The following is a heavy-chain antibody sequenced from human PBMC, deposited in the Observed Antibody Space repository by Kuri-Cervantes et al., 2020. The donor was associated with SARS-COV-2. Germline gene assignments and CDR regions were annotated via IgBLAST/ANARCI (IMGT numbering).Heavy chain of an antibody. CDR3: ARDSGPLRYSYFDY. Sequence: GGSLRLSCAASGFTFSNSWMSWVRQAPGKGLEWVAVIWYDGSNKYYADSVKGRFTISRDNSKNTVFLQMDSLRAEDTAVYYCARDSGPLRYSYFDYWGLGALVTVSS. CDR2: IWYDGSNK. J-gene: IGHJ4*02. D-gene: IGHD3-9*01. V-gene: IGHV3-33*08. CDR1: GFTFSNSW.